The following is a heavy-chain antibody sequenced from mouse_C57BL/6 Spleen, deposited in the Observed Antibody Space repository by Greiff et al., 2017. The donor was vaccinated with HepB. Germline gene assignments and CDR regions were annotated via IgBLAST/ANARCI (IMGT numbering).Heavy chain of an antibody. CDR2: IYPGDGDT. Sequence: QVQLQQSGAELVKPGASVKISCKATGYAFSSYWLNWVKQRPGKGLEWIGQIYPGDGDTNYNGKFKGKATLTADKSSSTAYLQLSSLTSEDSAVYFCARSGSSGYNYAMDDWGQGTSVTVSS. CDR1: GYAFSSYW. J-gene: IGHJ4*01. V-gene: IGHV1-80*01. CDR3: ARSGSSGYNYAMDD. D-gene: IGHD3-2*02.